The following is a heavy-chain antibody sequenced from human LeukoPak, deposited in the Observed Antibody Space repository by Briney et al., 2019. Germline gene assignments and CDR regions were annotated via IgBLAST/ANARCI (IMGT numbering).Heavy chain of an antibody. CDR2: IYYSGST. D-gene: IGHD1-1*01. J-gene: IGHJ3*02. Sequence: PSETLSLTGTVSGGSISSYYWSWIRQPPGKGLEWIGYIYYSGSTNYNPSLKSRVTISVDTSKNQFSLKLSSVTAADTAVYHCVRLQPNTGEWAFDIWGQGTMVSVSS. CDR1: GGSISSYY. V-gene: IGHV4-59*01. CDR3: VRLQPNTGEWAFDI.